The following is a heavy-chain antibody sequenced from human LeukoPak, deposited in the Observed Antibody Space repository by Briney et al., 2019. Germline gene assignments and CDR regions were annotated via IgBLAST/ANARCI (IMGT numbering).Heavy chain of an antibody. CDR2: IYYSGST. D-gene: IGHD3-9*01. V-gene: IGHV4-59*05. CDR1: GGSISSYY. CDR3: ASLVLRYFDPPFDYYMDV. Sequence: SETLSLTCTVSGGSISSYYWSWIRQPPGKGLEWIGSIYYSGSTYYNPSLKSRVTISVDTSKNQFSLKLSSVTAADTAVYYCASLVLRYFDPPFDYYMDVWGKGTTVTISS. J-gene: IGHJ6*03.